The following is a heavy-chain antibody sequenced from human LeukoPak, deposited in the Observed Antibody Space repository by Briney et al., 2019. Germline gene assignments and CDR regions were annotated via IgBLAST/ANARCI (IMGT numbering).Heavy chain of an antibody. Sequence: PGGSLRLSCAASGFTFSSYAMSWVRQPPGKGLEWIGEIYHSGSTNYNPSLKSRVTISVDKSKNQFSLKLSSVTAADTAVYYCARVSIAAAGSDYWGQGTLVTVSS. V-gene: IGHV4-4*02. D-gene: IGHD6-13*01. CDR3: ARVSIAAAGSDY. J-gene: IGHJ4*02. CDR2: IYHSGST. CDR1: GFTFSSYAM.